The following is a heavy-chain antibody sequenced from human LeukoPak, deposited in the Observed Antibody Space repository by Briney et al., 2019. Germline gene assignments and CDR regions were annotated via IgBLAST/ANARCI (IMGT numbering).Heavy chain of an antibody. CDR3: ARGSSYYDSSGYYYY. J-gene: IGHJ4*02. Sequence: ASVKVSCKASGGTFSSYAISWVRQAPGQGLEWMGGIIPIFGTASYAQKFQGRVTITADESTSTAYMELSSLRSEDTAVYYCARGSSYYDSSGYYYYWGQGTLVTVSS. V-gene: IGHV1-69*13. CDR2: IIPIFGTA. D-gene: IGHD3-22*01. CDR1: GGTFSSYA.